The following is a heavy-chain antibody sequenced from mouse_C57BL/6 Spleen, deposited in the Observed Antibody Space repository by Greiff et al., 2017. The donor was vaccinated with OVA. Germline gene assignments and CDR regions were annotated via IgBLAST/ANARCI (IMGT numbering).Heavy chain of an antibody. D-gene: IGHD1-1*02. CDR3: ARVATYGQGAMDY. CDR1: GYAFSSSW. CDR2: IYPGDGDT. J-gene: IGHJ4*01. V-gene: IGHV1-82*01. Sequence: QVQLKESGPELVKPGASVKISCKASGYAFSSSWMNWVKQRPGKGLEWVGRIYPGDGDTNYNGKFKGKATLTADKSSSTAYMQLSSLTSEDSAVYFCARVATYGQGAMDYWGQGTSVTVSS.